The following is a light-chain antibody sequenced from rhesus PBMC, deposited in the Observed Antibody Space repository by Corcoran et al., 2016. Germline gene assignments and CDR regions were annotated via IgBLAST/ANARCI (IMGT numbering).Light chain of an antibody. CDR2: GAS. CDR1: QGISSH. Sequence: DIQMTQSPSSLSASVGDTFTITCRASQGISSHLICFKQKPGTAPKHQIYGASTLGSGVQSRFRGTGSGTDFTLTISSLQPEDFATNHCLQHNSYPLTFGGGTKVEIK. CDR3: LQHNSYPLT. J-gene: IGKJ4*01. V-gene: IGKV1-28*03.